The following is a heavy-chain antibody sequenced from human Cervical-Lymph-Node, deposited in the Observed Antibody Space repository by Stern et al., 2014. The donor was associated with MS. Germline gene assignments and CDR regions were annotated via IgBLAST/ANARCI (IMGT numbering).Heavy chain of an antibody. Sequence: EVHLVESGGGLVQPGGSLRLSCAASGFTFSEHYMDWVRQAPGKGLEWVGRIRNRVNTYATEYAASVKGRFTISRDDSKNSVFLQMNSLKIEDTAVYYCVRTDIFDDWEAFDYWGQGTLVTVSS. D-gene: IGHD3-9*01. J-gene: IGHJ4*02. CDR3: VRTDIFDDWEAFDY. CDR2: IRNRVNTYAT. V-gene: IGHV3-72*01. CDR1: GFTFSEHY.